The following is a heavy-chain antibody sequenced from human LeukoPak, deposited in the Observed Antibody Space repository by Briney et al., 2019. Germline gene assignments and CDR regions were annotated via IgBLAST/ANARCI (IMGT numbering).Heavy chain of an antibody. J-gene: IGHJ3*02. Sequence: SETLSLTCTVSGGSISSYYWSWIRQPPGKGLGWIGYIYYSGSTNYNPSLKSRVTISVDTSKNQFSLKLSSVTAADTAVYYCARGYPPKYYYDSSGYWPDAFDIWGQGTMVTVSS. CDR2: IYYSGST. CDR3: ARGYPPKYYYDSSGYWPDAFDI. V-gene: IGHV4-59*01. D-gene: IGHD3-22*01. CDR1: GGSISSYY.